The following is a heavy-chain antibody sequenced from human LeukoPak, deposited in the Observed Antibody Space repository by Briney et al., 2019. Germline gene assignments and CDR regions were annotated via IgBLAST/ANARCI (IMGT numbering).Heavy chain of an antibody. CDR3: ASGGSVFGVVILYYFDY. D-gene: IGHD3-3*01. Sequence: PGGSLRLSCATSGVTFSSYSMTWVRQAPGKGLEWVSYISGSSNTIYYADSVKGRFTISRDNAKNPLYLQMNSLRDEDTAVYYCASGGSVFGVVILYYFDYWGQGSLVNVSS. J-gene: IGHJ4*02. V-gene: IGHV3-48*02. CDR2: ISGSSNTI. CDR1: GVTFSSYS.